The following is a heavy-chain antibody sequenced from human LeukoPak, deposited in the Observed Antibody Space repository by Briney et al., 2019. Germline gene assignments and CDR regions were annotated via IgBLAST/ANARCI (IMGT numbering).Heavy chain of an antibody. CDR1: GFTFDDYS. D-gene: IGHD3-16*01. V-gene: IGHV3-43*01. CDR3: AKDRGGVDY. J-gene: IGHJ4*02. CDR2: ISWAGGST. Sequence: GGSLRLSCAASGFTFDDYSMHWVGAGPGKGLEWVSVISWAGGSTSYADSVKGRFTISRDNSKNSLYLQMNNLRSEDSALYYCAKDRGGVDYWGQGTLVTVSS.